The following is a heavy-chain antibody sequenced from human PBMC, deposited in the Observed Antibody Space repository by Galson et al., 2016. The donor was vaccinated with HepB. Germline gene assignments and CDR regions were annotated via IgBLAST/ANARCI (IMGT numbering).Heavy chain of an antibody. CDR3: ATATNFYRYYGMDV. CDR1: GFTVSSNY. J-gene: IGHJ6*02. V-gene: IGHV3-53*01. CDR2: ISSGGTT. Sequence: SLRLSCAASGFTVSSNYMNWVRQTPGKGLEWVSFISSGGTTYHAGSVKGRFTISRDKSKNTLYLQMNSLRSEDTAVYYCATATNFYRYYGMDVGGQGTTVIVSS.